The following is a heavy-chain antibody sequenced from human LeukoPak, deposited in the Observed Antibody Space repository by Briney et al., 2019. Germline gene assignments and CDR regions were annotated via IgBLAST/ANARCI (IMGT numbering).Heavy chain of an antibody. V-gene: IGHV3-43D*04. J-gene: IGHJ6*04. CDR3: AKSGYSYVSYYGMDV. CDR2: ISWDGGST. D-gene: IGHD5-18*01. CDR1: GFTFGDYA. Sequence: GGSLRLSCAASGFTFGDYAMHWVRQAPGKGLEWVSLISWDGGSTYYADSVKGRFTISRDNSKNSLYLQMNSLRAEDTALYYCAKSGYSYVSYYGMDVWGKGTTVTVSS.